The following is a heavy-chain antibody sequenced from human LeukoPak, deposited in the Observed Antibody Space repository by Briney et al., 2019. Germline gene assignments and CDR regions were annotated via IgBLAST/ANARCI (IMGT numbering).Heavy chain of an antibody. CDR3: ARGYGSYYYFDY. Sequence: AGGSLRLSCAASGFTFSSYAMHWVRQAPGKGLEWVAVISYDGSNKYYADSVKGRFTISRDNSKNTLYLQMNSLRAEDTAVYYCARGYGSYYYFDYWGQGTLVTVSS. CDR1: GFTFSSYA. V-gene: IGHV3-30-3*01. CDR2: ISYDGSNK. J-gene: IGHJ4*02. D-gene: IGHD1-26*01.